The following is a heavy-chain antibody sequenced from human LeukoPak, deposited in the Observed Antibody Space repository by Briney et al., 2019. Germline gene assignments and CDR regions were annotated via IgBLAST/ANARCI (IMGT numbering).Heavy chain of an antibody. CDR3: AKAQWLPLDYYYMDV. D-gene: IGHD6-19*01. V-gene: IGHV3-21*01. Sequence: PGGSLRLSCAASGFTFSSYNMNWVRQAPGKGLEWVSSISSGSSYIYYADSVKGRFTISRDNAKNSLYLQMNSLRAEDTAVYYCAKAQWLPLDYYYMDVWGKGTTVTISS. J-gene: IGHJ6*03. CDR2: ISSGSSYI. CDR1: GFTFSSYN.